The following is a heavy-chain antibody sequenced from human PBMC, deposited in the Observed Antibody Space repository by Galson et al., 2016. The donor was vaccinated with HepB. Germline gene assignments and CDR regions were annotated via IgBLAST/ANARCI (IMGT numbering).Heavy chain of an antibody. D-gene: IGHD2-8*02. CDR1: GGSVNSYNW. CDR3: APLGYCTAGTCYRVQ. CDR2: IYQSGTT. Sequence: ETLSLTCAVSGGSVNSYNWWSWVRQTPGKGLEWIGEIYQSGTTNYNPSLKSRVTISLDKSRNEFSLKLTSVTAADTAVYYCAPLGYCTAGTCYRVQWGQGTLVIVSS. V-gene: IGHV4-4*02. J-gene: IGHJ4*02.